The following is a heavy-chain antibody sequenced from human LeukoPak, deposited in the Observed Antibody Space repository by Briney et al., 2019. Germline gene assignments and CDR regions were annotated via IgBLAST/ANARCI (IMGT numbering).Heavy chain of an antibody. CDR1: GGSLSSYY. J-gene: IGHJ4*02. CDR3: ARDVGDGYNYYFDY. D-gene: IGHD5-24*01. CDR2: IYTSGST. V-gene: IGHV4-4*07. Sequence: PSETLSLTCTVSGGSLSSYYWSWIRQPAGKGLEWIGRIYTSGSTNYNPSLKSRVTMSVDTSKNQFSLKLSSVSAADTAVYYCARDVGDGYNYYFDYWGQGTLVTVSS.